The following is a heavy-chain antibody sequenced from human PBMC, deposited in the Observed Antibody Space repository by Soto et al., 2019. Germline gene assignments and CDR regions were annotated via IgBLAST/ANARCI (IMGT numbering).Heavy chain of an antibody. Sequence: SVKVSCKASGGTFSSYTISWVRQAPGQGLEWMGRIIPILGIANYAQKFQGRVTITADKSTSTAYMELSSLRSEDTAVYYCAREGYDILTGYYKALYYGMDVWGQGTTVTVSS. D-gene: IGHD3-9*01. V-gene: IGHV1-69*02. CDR2: IIPILGIA. J-gene: IGHJ6*01. CDR3: AREGYDILTGYYKALYYGMDV. CDR1: GGTFSSYT.